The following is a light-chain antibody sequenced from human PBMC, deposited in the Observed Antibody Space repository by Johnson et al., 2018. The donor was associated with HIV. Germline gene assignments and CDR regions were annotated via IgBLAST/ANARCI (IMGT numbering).Light chain of an antibody. Sequence: QSVLSQPPSVSAAPGQRVTISCSGSSSNIGNNYVSWYQHLPGTAPKLLIYDNDKRPSGIPYRFSGSRSGPSATLAITGLPPGDAADYYCGAWDSGLTAGVFGTGTKVTVL. J-gene: IGLJ1*01. CDR2: DND. CDR3: GAWDSGLTAGV. CDR1: SSNIGNNY. V-gene: IGLV1-51*01.